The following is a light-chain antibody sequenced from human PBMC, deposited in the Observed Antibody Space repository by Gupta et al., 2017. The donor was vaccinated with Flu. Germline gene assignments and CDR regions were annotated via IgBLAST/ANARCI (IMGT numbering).Light chain of an antibody. J-gene: IGKJ2*03. CDR3: QQSYSTPQRYS. V-gene: IGKV1-39*01. CDR1: QSISSY. Sequence: DIQMTQSPSSLSASAGDRVTITCRASQSISSYLNWYQQKPAKAPKLLIYAASSLQSGVPSRFSGSGSGTDFTLTISSLQPDDIATYYCQQSYSTPQRYSFGQGTKLEIK. CDR2: AAS.